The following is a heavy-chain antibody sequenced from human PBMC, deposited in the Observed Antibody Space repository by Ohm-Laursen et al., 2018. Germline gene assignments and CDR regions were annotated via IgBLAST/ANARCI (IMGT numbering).Heavy chain of an antibody. CDR3: AKDRGGIYPHDAFDI. D-gene: IGHD1-26*01. CDR2: IYSGGST. V-gene: IGHV3-66*01. CDR1: GFTVSNNY. J-gene: IGHJ3*02. Sequence: SLRLSCAASGFTVSNNYMSWVRQAPGKGLEWVSVIYSGGSTSYADSVKGRSTISRDISNNILYLQMNNLRAEDTAVYYCAKDRGGIYPHDAFDIWGQGTMVTVSS.